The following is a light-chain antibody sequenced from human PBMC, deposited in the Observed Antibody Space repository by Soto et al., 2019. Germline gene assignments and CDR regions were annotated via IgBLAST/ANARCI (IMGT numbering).Light chain of an antibody. CDR2: DVS. CDR1: QSVSSSY. Sequence: EIVLTQSPGTLSWSRGERATLSCRASQSVSSSYFAWYQQKPGQAPRLLIYDVSTRATGIPARFSGSGSGTESTLTISSLQSEDFAVYYCQQYNTWPPITFGQGTRLEIK. CDR3: QQYNTWPPIT. J-gene: IGKJ5*01. V-gene: IGKV3-15*01.